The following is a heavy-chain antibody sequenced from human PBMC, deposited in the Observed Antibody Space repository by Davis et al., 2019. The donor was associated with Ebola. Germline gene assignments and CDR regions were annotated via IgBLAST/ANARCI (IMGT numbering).Heavy chain of an antibody. CDR3: GGAWD. J-gene: IGHJ4*02. D-gene: IGHD1-26*01. CDR1: EFTFSNYD. Sequence: GESLKNSCAASEFTFSNYDMSWVRQAPGKGLDWVSRISSNGATTHYADSVRGRFTISRDNSRNTLYLQMNSLRAEDTAVYYCGGAWDWGQGTLVTVSS. V-gene: IGHV3-23*01. CDR2: ISSNGATT.